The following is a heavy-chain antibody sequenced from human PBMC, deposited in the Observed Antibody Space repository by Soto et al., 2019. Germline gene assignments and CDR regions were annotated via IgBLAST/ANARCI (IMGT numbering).Heavy chain of an antibody. V-gene: IGHV4-30-4*01. Sequence: QVQLQESGPGLVKPSQTLSLTCTVSGGSISSGDYYWSWIRQPPGKGLEWIGHIYYSGSTYYNPSLKSRVTISVDTSKNQFSLKLNSVTAADTAVYYCARVQGGGGAMVHNYWGQGTLVTVSS. CDR2: IYYSGST. J-gene: IGHJ4*02. CDR3: ARVQGGGGAMVHNY. D-gene: IGHD5-18*01. CDR1: GGSISSGDYY.